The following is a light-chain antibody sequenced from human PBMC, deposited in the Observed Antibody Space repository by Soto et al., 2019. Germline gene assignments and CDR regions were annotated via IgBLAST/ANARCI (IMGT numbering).Light chain of an antibody. CDR3: QQYYSFPRT. CDR2: GAS. CDR1: QGVSSD. V-gene: IGKV1D-8*01. J-gene: IGKJ4*01. Sequence: IWMTQSPCLLAASTGDRVNITCRVSQGVSSDLAWYQQKPGKAPELLIYGASTLHSGVPSKFSGTGSGTDFTLTISCLQSEDFATYFCQQYYSFPRTFGGGTKVDIK.